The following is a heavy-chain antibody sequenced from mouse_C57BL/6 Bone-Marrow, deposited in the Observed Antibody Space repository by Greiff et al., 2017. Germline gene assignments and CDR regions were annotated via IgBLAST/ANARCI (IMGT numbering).Heavy chain of an antibody. J-gene: IGHJ1*03. CDR1: GYTFTSSW. V-gene: IGHV1-64*01. CDR3: ARERVTAVWYFDV. Sequence: QVQLQQPGAELVKPGASVTLSCKASGYTFTSSWMHWVKQRPGQGLEWIGMIHPNSGSTNYTEKFKSKATLIVDTSSSTAYMQLSSLTSEDSAVYYCARERVTAVWYFDVWGTGTTVTVSS. D-gene: IGHD2-2*01. CDR2: IHPNSGST.